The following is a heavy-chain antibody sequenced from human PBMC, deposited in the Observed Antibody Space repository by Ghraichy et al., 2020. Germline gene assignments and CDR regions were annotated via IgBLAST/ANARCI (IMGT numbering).Heavy chain of an antibody. D-gene: IGHD3-3*01. J-gene: IGHJ4*02. Sequence: GGSLRLSCAASGFTVSSNYMSWVRQAPGKGLEWVSVIYSGGSTYYADSVKGRFTISRDNSKNTLYLQMNSLRAEDTAVYYCAKERRTIFGVANTDRFVDYWGQGTLVTVSS. CDR1: GFTVSSNY. CDR3: AKERRTIFGVANTDRFVDY. V-gene: IGHV3-66*01. CDR2: IYSGGST.